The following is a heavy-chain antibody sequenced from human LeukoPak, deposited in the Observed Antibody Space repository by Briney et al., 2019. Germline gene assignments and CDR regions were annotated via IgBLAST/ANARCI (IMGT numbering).Heavy chain of an antibody. Sequence: GGSLRLSCAASGFTLSNYWMNWVRQAPGKVREWVANMKHDGTETSYVDSVKGRFIISREDAKNSLYLQMDSIRAEDTALYYCARSPYSGTYGPFDFWGQGTLVTVSS. CDR1: GFTLSNYW. D-gene: IGHD1-26*01. CDR3: ARSPYSGTYGPFDF. V-gene: IGHV3-7*04. J-gene: IGHJ4*02. CDR2: MKHDGTET.